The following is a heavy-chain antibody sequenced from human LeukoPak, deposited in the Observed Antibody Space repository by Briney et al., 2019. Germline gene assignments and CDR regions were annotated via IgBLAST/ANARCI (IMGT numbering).Heavy chain of an antibody. CDR3: ARDQYGDYFDY. CDR1: GDSLSSNSAA. V-gene: IGHV6-1*01. CDR2: TYYRSKLYN. J-gene: IGHJ4*02. Sequence: SQTLSLTCALSGDSLSSNSAAWASIRQSPSRGLEWLGRTYYRSKLYNDYAVSVKSRITINPDTSKNQFSLQLNSVTPEDTAVYYCARDQYGDYFDYWGQGALVTVSS. D-gene: IGHD4-17*01.